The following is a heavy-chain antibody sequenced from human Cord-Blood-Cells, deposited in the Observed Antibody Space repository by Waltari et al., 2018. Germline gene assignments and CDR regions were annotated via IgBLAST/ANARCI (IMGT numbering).Heavy chain of an antibody. CDR1: GYSISSGYY. Sequence: QVQLQESGPGLVKPSETLSLTCAVSGYSISSGYYWGWIRQPPGKGLEWIGSIYHSGSTYYHPTLKSRVTISVDTSKNQFSLKLSSVTAADTAVYYCARLIAAAGTIDYWGQGTLVTVSS. CDR3: ARLIAAAGTIDY. CDR2: IYHSGST. J-gene: IGHJ4*02. D-gene: IGHD6-13*01. V-gene: IGHV4-38-2*01.